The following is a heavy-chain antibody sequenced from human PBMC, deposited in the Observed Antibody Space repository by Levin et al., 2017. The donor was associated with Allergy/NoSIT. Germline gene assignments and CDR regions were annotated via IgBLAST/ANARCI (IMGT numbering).Heavy chain of an antibody. V-gene: IGHV3-7*01. Sequence: GESLKISCAASGFTFSNYWMNWVRQAPGKGLEWVANLKQDGSEKHYIDSVKGRFTISRDNAKNSLYLEMNSLRVEDTAVYYCARDYSYASDYWGQGTLATVSA. CDR3: ARDYSYASDY. J-gene: IGHJ4*02. CDR2: LKQDGSEK. D-gene: IGHD5-18*01. CDR1: GFTFSNYW.